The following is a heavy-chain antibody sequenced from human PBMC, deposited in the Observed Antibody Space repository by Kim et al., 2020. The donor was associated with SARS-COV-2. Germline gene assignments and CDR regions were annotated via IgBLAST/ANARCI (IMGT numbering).Heavy chain of an antibody. Sequence: KFQGRVTITADESTSTAYMELRSLRSEDTAVYYCARGVTIFGVVIWAFDIWGQGTMVTVSS. J-gene: IGHJ3*02. V-gene: IGHV1-69*01. D-gene: IGHD3-3*01. CDR3: ARGVTIFGVVIWAFDI.